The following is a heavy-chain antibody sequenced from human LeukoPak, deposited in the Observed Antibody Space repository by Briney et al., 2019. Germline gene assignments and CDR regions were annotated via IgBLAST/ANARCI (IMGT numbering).Heavy chain of an antibody. Sequence: ASVKVSCTSSGYTFTGYYMHWVRQAPGQGLGWMGWINPNSGGTNYAQKVQGRVTMTRDTSISTAYMELSRLRSDDTAVYYCARTALPQLPFDYWGQGTLVTVSS. CDR1: GYTFTGYY. V-gene: IGHV1-2*02. CDR2: INPNSGGT. J-gene: IGHJ4*02. D-gene: IGHD2-2*01. CDR3: ARTALPQLPFDY.